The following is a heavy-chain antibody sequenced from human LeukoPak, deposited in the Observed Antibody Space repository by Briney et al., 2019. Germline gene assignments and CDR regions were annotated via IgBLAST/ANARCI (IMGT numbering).Heavy chain of an antibody. D-gene: IGHD1-20*01. CDR2: IIPIFGTA. V-gene: IGHV1-69*06. J-gene: IGHJ3*02. Sequence: GASVKVSCKASGGTFSSYAISWVRQAPGQGLEWMGGIIPIFGTANYAQKFQGRVTITADKSTSTAYMELSSLRSEDTAVYYCARETAEYNWNVRAFDIWGQGTMVTVSS. CDR1: GGTFSSYA. CDR3: ARETAEYNWNVRAFDI.